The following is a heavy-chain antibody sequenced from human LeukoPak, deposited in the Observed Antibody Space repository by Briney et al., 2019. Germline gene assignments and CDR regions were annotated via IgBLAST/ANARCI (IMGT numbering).Heavy chain of an antibody. V-gene: IGHV4-59*01. CDR3: AREMFVPGYYTQDAFDI. CDR1: GXSISSYY. CDR2: IYYSGST. D-gene: IGHD3/OR15-3a*01. Sequence: SETLSLTCTVSGXSISSYYWNWIRQPPGKGLEWIGYIYYSGSTNYNPSLKSRVTISVDTSRNQFSLKLSSVTAADTAVYFCAREMFVPGYYTQDAFDIWGQGTMVTVSS. J-gene: IGHJ3*02.